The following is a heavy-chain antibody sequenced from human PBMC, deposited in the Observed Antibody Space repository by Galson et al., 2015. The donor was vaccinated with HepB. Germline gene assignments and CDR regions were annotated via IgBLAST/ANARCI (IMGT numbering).Heavy chain of an antibody. V-gene: IGHV1-8*01. D-gene: IGHD3-10*01. CDR2: MNPNSGNA. CDR1: GYTFTSYD. Sequence: SVKVSCKASGYTFTSYDINWVRQAPGQGFEWMASMNPNSGNAGYGQKFQDRLTVTRSTSISTAYMELSSLRSEDTAEKGGRELLMSGTNYYYGMDVWGQGTTVTVSS. CDR3: RELLMSGTNYYYGMDV. J-gene: IGHJ6*02.